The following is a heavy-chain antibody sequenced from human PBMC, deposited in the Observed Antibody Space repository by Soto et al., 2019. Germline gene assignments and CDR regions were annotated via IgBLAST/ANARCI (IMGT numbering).Heavy chain of an antibody. CDR3: SRSLNS. D-gene: IGHD1-20*01. V-gene: IGHV3-7*01. CDR2: INQDGSEK. Sequence: XGCLRLSCAACGFSFSTYCMDWVRQTPGKGLEWVANINQDGSEKNYVDSVKGRFTIYRDNAKDSLYLQMSSLTAEDSALYYCSRSLNSWGQGTLVTVSS. CDR1: GFSFSTYC. J-gene: IGHJ4*02.